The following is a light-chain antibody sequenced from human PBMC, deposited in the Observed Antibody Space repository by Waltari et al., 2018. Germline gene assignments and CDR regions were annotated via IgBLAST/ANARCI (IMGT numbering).Light chain of an antibody. J-gene: IGLJ3*02. CDR2: DIN. Sequence: QSALTQPRSVSGSPGQSVTISCTGTSNDVGGYNYVSWYQQHPAKAPKLIIYDINKRPSGVPDRFSGSKSGNTASLTISGLQAEDEADYYCCSYVGSNTYWVFGGGTKLTVL. V-gene: IGLV2-11*01. CDR3: CSYVGSNTYWV. CDR1: SNDVGGYNY.